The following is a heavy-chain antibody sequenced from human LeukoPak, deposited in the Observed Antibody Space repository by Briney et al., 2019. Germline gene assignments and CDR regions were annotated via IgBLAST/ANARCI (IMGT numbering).Heavy chain of an antibody. CDR1: GFTVSSNY. Sequence: GGSLRLSCAASGFTVSSNYMSWVRQAPGKGLEWVSVIYSGGSTYYADSVKGRFTISRDNSKNTLYLQMNSLRAEDTAVYYCASLMVRGVMIFDYWGQGTLVTVSS. D-gene: IGHD3-10*01. CDR2: IYSGGST. V-gene: IGHV3-66*01. CDR3: ASLMVRGVMIFDY. J-gene: IGHJ4*02.